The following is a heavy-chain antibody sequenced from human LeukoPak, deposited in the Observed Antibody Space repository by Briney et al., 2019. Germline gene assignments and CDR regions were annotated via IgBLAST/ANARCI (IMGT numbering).Heavy chain of an antibody. V-gene: IGHV4-31*03. J-gene: IGHJ3*02. CDR2: IYYSGST. CDR1: GGSISSGGYY. CDR3: ARDSYPDDAFDI. D-gene: IGHD1-26*01. Sequence: SQTLSLTCTVSGGSISSGGYYWSWIRQHPGKGLGWIGYIYYSGSTYYNPSLKSRVTISVDTSKNQFSLKLSSVTAADTAVYYCARDSYPDDAFDIWGQGTMVTVSS.